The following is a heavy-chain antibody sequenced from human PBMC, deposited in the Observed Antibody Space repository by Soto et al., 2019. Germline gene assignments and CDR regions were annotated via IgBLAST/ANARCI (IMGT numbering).Heavy chain of an antibody. CDR3: ARVVPGAEAWFGP. Sequence: QVQLVQSGGEVKRPGASVKVSCKTSGYTFSNYGITCVRQAPGQPLEWLGWISLYSDGTNYAQKFQGRGSMTTDTSTTTAYMELRSLRSDDTAVYYCARVVPGAEAWFGPWGQGTLVTVSS. V-gene: IGHV1-18*01. CDR2: ISLYSDGT. CDR1: GYTFSNYG. J-gene: IGHJ5*02. D-gene: IGHD2-2*01.